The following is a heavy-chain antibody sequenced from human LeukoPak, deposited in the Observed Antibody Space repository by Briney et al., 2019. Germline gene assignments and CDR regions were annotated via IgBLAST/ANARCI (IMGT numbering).Heavy chain of an antibody. CDR2: ISWNSGSI. CDR3: ARDRLYSLGYFDL. V-gene: IGHV3-9*01. D-gene: IGHD3-16*02. J-gene: IGHJ2*01. Sequence: GGSLRLSCAASGFTFDDYAMHWVRQAPGKGLEWVSGISWNSGSIGYADSVKGRFTISRDNAKNSLYLQMNSLRAEDTALYYCARDRLYSLGYFDLWGRGTLVTVSS. CDR1: GFTFDDYA.